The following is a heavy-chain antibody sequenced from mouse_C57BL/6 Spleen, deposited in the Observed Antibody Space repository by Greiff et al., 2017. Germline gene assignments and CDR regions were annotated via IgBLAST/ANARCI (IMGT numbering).Heavy chain of an antibody. Sequence: VQLQQSGAELVRPGTSVKLSCTASGYTFTNYWIGWAKQRPGHGLEWIGDIYPGGGYTNYNEKFKGKATLTADKSSSTAYMQFSSLTSEDSAIYYCARKDYDGYSDWGKGTTLTVSS. CDR2: IYPGGGYT. J-gene: IGHJ2*01. CDR3: ARKDYDGYSD. D-gene: IGHD2-3*01. V-gene: IGHV1-63*01. CDR1: GYTFTNYW.